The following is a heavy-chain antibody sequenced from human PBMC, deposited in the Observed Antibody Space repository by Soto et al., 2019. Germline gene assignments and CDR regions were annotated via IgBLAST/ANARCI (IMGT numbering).Heavy chain of an antibody. V-gene: IGHV4-30-4*01. CDR1: GGSISSGDYY. CDR3: AREIFEVGGGSYYYYGMDV. D-gene: IGHD3-3*01. Sequence: QVQLQESGPGLVKPSQTLSLTCTVSGGSISSGDYYWSWIRQPPGKGLEWIGYIYYSGSTYYNPSHKSRVTISVDTSKNQFSLKLSSVTAADTAVYYCAREIFEVGGGSYYYYGMDVWGQGTTVTVSS. CDR2: IYYSGST. J-gene: IGHJ6*02.